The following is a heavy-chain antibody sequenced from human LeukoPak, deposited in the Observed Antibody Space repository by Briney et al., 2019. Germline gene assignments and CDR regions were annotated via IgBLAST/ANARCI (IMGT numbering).Heavy chain of an antibody. CDR2: INPNSGGT. V-gene: IGHV1-2*02. J-gene: IGHJ4*02. CDR1: GYTFTGYY. Sequence: ASVKLSCKASGYTFTGYYMHWVRQPPGQGLEWVGWINPNSGGTNYAQKFQGRVTMTRDTSISTAYMELRRLRYDDAAVYYCASGEQWPTYYWGQGTLVTVSS. D-gene: IGHD6-19*01. CDR3: ASGEQWPTYY.